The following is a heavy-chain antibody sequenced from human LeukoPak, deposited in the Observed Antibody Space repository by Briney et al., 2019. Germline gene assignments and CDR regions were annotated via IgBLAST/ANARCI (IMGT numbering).Heavy chain of an antibody. D-gene: IGHD2-2*02. CDR2: IYTSGST. CDR1: GGSISSYY. CDR3: ARDIAVVPAAILEVYYYYMDV. V-gene: IGHV4-4*07. Sequence: SETLSLTCTVSGGSISSYYWSWIRQPAGKGLEWIGRIYTSGSTNYNPSLKSRVTMSVDTSKNQFSLKLSSVTAADTAVYYCARDIAVVPAAILEVYYYYMDVWGKGTTVTVSS. J-gene: IGHJ6*03.